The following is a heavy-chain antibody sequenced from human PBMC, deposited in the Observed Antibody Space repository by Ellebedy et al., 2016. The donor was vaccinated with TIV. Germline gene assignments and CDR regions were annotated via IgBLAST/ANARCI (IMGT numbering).Heavy chain of an antibody. CDR2: ITNSGNFL. V-gene: IGHV3-21*01. J-gene: IGHJ4*02. CDR1: GFTFSSST. Sequence: PGGSLRLSCAASGFTFSSSTMNWVRQAPGKGLEWVSSITNSGNFLYYADSVKGRFTITRDNAKNSLYLRINSLRAEDSAIYYCSSFLAITLVRGASNYDYWGQGTPVTVSS. CDR3: SSFLAITLVRGASNYDY. D-gene: IGHD3-10*01.